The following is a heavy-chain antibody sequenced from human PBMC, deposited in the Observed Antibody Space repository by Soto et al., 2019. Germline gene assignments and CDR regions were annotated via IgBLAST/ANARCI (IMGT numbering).Heavy chain of an antibody. Sequence: QVQLQQWGAGLLKPSETLSLTCAVYGGSFSGYYWSWIRQPPGKGLEWIGEINHSGSTNYNPSLRRRVTISVDTSKNQFSLKLSSVTAEDTAVYYCARVGYSSSWYPVYWGQGTLVTVSS. CDR3: ARVGYSSSWYPVY. D-gene: IGHD6-13*01. CDR1: GGSFSGYY. CDR2: INHSGST. V-gene: IGHV4-34*01. J-gene: IGHJ4*02.